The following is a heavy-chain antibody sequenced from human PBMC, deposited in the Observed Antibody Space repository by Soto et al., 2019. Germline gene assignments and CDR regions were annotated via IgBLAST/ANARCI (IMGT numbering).Heavy chain of an antibody. CDR2: IYYSGTT. Sequence: QVQLQESGPGLVKPSQTLSLTCTVSGGSISSGGYYWYWIRQHPGKGLEWIGYIYYSGTTYYNPSLKRPVTTSVDTSKNQFSLKLSSVTAADTAVYYCAASCVACGGFNYYGMDVLGQGTTVTVSS. J-gene: IGHJ6*02. CDR1: GGSISSGGYY. D-gene: IGHD2-21*01. CDR3: AASCVACGGFNYYGMDV. V-gene: IGHV4-31*01.